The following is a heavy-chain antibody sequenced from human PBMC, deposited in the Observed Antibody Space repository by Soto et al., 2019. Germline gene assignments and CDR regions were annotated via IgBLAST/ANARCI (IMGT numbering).Heavy chain of an antibody. CDR3: ATGSSGWYVDFDY. D-gene: IGHD6-19*01. CDR1: GGSVSSSYYY. V-gene: IGHV4-61*01. Sequence: SETLSLTCTVSGGSVSSSYYYWSWIRQPPGKGLEWIGYIYYSGSTNYDPSLKSRVTMSIDTSKNQFSLKLSSVTAADTAVYYCATGSSGWYVDFDYWGQGALVTVSS. CDR2: IYYSGST. J-gene: IGHJ4*02.